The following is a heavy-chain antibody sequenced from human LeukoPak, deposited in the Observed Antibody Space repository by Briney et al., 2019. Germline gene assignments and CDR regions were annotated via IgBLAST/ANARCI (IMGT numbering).Heavy chain of an antibody. CDR2: INHSGST. CDR1: GGSFSGYY. CDR3: AGGSDFWSGYRYYFDY. D-gene: IGHD3-3*01. J-gene: IGHJ4*02. V-gene: IGHV4-34*01. Sequence: SETLSLTCAVYGGSFSGYYWSWIRQPPGKGLEWIGEINHSGSTNYNPSLKSRVTISVDTSKNQFSLKLSSVTAADTAVYYCAGGSDFWSGYRYYFDYWGQGTLVTVSS.